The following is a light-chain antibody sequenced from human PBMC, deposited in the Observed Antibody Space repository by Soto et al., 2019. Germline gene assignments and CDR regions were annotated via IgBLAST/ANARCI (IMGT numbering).Light chain of an antibody. CDR1: HSISRW. V-gene: IGKV1-5*01. CDR2: DAS. CDR3: QQYNSRLS. J-gene: IGKJ4*01. Sequence: DIQMTQSPSTMSASVGDRVTITCRARHSISRWLAWYQQKPGKAPNLLIYDASSMEIGVPSRFSGSGSGTEFTLTISSLQPDDFAAYYCQQYNSRLSFGGGTKVEIK.